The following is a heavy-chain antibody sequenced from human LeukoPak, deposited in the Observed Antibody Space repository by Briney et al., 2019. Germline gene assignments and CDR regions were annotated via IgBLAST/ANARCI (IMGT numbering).Heavy chain of an antibody. CDR3: ARVFCGGGTCYSRGLIDS. V-gene: IGHV1-46*01. J-gene: IGHJ4*02. CDR2: INPSDGIT. CDR1: GYTFTGYY. D-gene: IGHD2-15*01. Sequence: ASVKVSCKASGYTFTGYYMQWVRQAPGQGLEWMGIINPSDGITYYIQKFQGRVTITRDTSTSTVYMELSSLRSGDTAIYYCARVFCGGGTCYSRGLIDSWGQGTLVTVSS.